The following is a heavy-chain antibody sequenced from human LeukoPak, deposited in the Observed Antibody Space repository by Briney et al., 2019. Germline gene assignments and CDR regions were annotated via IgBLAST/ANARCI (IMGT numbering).Heavy chain of an antibody. CDR1: GGSISSYY. D-gene: IGHD2-2*01. V-gene: IGHV4-4*07. J-gene: IGHJ6*02. Sequence: SETLSLTCTVSGGSISSYYWSWIRQPAGKGLEWIGRIFTSGSTNYNPSLKSRVTMSVDTSKNQFSLKLSSVTAADTAVYYCAREAYCSSTSCYLYYYGMDVWGQGTTVTVSS. CDR3: AREAYCSSTSCYLYYYGMDV. CDR2: IFTSGST.